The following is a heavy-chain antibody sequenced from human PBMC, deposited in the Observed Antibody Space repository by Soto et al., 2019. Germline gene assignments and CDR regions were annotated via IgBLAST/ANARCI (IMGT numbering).Heavy chain of an antibody. V-gene: IGHV1-18*01. Sequence: QVQLVQSGAEVKKPGASVKVSCKASGYTFTSYGISWVRQAPGQGLEWMGWISAYNGNTNYEQKLQGRVNITTDTTTSTANMELRSLRPDDTAVYYCANEYGSGSRFDDWGQETLVTVSS. J-gene: IGHJ4*02. CDR3: ANEYGSGSRFDD. D-gene: IGHD3-10*01. CDR1: GYTFTSYG. CDR2: ISAYNGNT.